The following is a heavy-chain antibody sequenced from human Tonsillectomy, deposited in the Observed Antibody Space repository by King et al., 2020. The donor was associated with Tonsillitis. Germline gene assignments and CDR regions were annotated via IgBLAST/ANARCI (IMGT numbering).Heavy chain of an antibody. CDR3: VKDKSISTVPGSGLDY. J-gene: IGHJ4*02. CDR1: GFTFDDYV. D-gene: IGHD1-26*01. Sequence: VQLVESGGGLVQPGRSLRLSCAASGFTFDDYVMHWVRQAPGKGLEWVPSINWNSGSIGYADSVKGRFTISRDNAKNSLYLQMNSLRAEDTALYYCVKDKSISTVPGSGLDYWGQGTLVTVSS. V-gene: IGHV3-9*01. CDR2: INWNSGSI.